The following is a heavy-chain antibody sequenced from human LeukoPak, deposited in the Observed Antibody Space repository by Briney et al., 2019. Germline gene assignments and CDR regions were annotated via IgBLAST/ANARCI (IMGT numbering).Heavy chain of an antibody. CDR1: GGSISGYY. V-gene: IGHV4-59*12. J-gene: IGHJ4*02. CDR3: ARGLNWNYDY. CDR2: IYYSGST. D-gene: IGHD1-7*01. Sequence: SETLSLTCTVSGGSISGYYWNWIRQPPGKGLEWIGYIYYSGSTNYNPSLKSRVTISADTSKNQFPLKLSSVTAADTAVYYCARGLNWNYDYWGQGTLSPSPQ.